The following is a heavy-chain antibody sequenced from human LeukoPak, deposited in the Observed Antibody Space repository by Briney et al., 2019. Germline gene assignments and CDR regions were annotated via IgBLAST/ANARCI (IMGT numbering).Heavy chain of an antibody. CDR3: AKVRSINYYDSSGYYY. J-gene: IGHJ4*02. CDR2: ISSSSSYI. CDR1: GFAFSSYS. D-gene: IGHD3-22*01. V-gene: IGHV3-21*04. Sequence: GGSLRLSCTASGFAFSSYSMSWVRQAPGKGLEWVSFISSSSSYIYYADSVKGRFTISRDNAKNSLYLQMNSLRAEDTAVYYCAKVRSINYYDSSGYYYWGQGTLVTVSS.